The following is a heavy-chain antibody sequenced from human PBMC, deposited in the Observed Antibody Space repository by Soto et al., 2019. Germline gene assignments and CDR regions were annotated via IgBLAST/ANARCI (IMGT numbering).Heavy chain of an antibody. J-gene: IGHJ4*02. CDR2: IIPKFNTI. CDR1: GDTFSSYA. Sequence: SVKVSCKASGDTFSSYAISWVRQAPGQGLEWMGGIIPKFNTIDHGQKFQGRVTIAADKSTSTAYMELSSLRSDDTAVYYCAGVTPGGYFDYWAQGTMVTVYS. V-gene: IGHV1-69*06. D-gene: IGHD1-26*01. CDR3: AGVTPGGYFDY.